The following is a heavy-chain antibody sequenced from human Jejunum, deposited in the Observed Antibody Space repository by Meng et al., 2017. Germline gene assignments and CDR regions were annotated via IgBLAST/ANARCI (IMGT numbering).Heavy chain of an antibody. CDR3: ARRVGSGWFFDY. J-gene: IGHJ4*02. CDR1: GYSFSDYW. CDR2: IYPGGSDT. Sequence: GESLKISCKGSGYSFSDYWIAWVRQMPGKGLEWMGIIYPGGSDTRYSPSFEGQVTISADQSIATAHLQWSSLKASDSAMYFCARRVGSGWFFDYWGQGTLVTVSS. D-gene: IGHD6-19*01. V-gene: IGHV5-51*01.